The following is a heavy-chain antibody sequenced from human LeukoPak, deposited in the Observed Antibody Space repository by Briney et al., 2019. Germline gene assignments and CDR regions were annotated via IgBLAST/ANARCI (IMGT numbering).Heavy chain of an antibody. CDR1: GFTFSSYW. J-gene: IGHJ4*02. CDR3: ARVGRSDYYDSSGYYHDYYHFDY. V-gene: IGHV3-74*01. D-gene: IGHD3-22*01. CDR2: INSDGSRT. Sequence: GGSLRLSCAASGFTFSSYWMHWVRQAPGKGLVWVSRINSDGSRTTYADSVKGGFTISRDNEKNTLHLQMNSLRAEDTAVYYCARVGRSDYYDSSGYYHDYYHFDYWGQGTLVTVSS.